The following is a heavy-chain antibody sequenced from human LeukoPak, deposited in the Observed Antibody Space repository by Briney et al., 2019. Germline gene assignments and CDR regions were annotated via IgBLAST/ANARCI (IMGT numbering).Heavy chain of an antibody. CDR2: ITAYNDNT. J-gene: IGHJ4*02. D-gene: IGHD3-10*01. CDR1: GYTFTSYG. Sequence: SVKVSCKASGYTFTSYGISWVRQAPGQGLEWMGWITAYNDNTNYAQKLQGRVTMTTDTSTSTAYMELRSLRSDDTAVYYCARALLWFGAPSHIDYWGQGNLVTASS. CDR3: ARALLWFGAPSHIDY. V-gene: IGHV1-18*01.